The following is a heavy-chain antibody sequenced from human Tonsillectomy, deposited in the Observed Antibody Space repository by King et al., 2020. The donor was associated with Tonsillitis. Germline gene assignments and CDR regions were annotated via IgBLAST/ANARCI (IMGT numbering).Heavy chain of an antibody. J-gene: IGHJ4*02. CDR2: ISYDGSNK. D-gene: IGHD2-21*02. CDR3: AKDRDWDYCDY. CDR1: GFIFNNFG. V-gene: IGHV3-30*18. Sequence: VQLVESGGGVVQPGRSLRLSCAASGFIFNNFGMHWVRQAPGKGLEWVAVISYDGSNKYYTDSVKGRFTISRDSSKNTLYLQMNSLRAEDTAVYYCAKDRDWDYCDYWGQGTLVTVSS.